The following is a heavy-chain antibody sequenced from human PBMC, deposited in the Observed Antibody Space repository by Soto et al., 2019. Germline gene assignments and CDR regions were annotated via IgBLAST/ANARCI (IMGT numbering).Heavy chain of an antibody. D-gene: IGHD3-10*01. V-gene: IGHV3-53*02. CDR1: GFTVSDNY. J-gene: IGHJ4*02. CDR3: ARQRTFGDFDY. Sequence: VQLVETGGGLMQPGESLRLSCAASGFTVSDNYMSWVRQAPGKGLEWVSVIYSGGNTYYADSVKGRFTISRDDSKNTVYLQMNSLRADDTAVYYCARQRTFGDFDYWGQGTLVTVSS. CDR2: IYSGGNT.